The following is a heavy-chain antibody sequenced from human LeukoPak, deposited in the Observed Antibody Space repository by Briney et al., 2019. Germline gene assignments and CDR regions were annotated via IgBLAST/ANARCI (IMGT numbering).Heavy chain of an antibody. CDR1: GGSISSYY. Sequence: PSETLSLTCTVSGGSISSYYWSWIRQPPGKGLEWIGYIYYSGSTNYNPSLKSRVTISVDTSKNQFSLKLSSVTAADTAVYYCARGEQRYDYWGQGTLVTVSS. CDR2: IYYSGST. D-gene: IGHD6-25*01. CDR3: ARGEQRYDY. V-gene: IGHV4-59*01. J-gene: IGHJ4*02.